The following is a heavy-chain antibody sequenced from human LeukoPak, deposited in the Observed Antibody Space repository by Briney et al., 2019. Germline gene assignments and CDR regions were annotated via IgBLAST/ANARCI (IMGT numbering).Heavy chain of an antibody. V-gene: IGHV1-69*13. Sequence: GASVKVSCKASGGTFSSYAISWVRQAPGQGLEWMGGIIPIFGTANYAQKFQGRVTITADESTSTAYMELSSLRSEDTAVYYCARDPSYYDFWSGYYTPYYYYGMDVWGQGTLVTVSS. CDR3: ARDPSYYDFWSGYYTPYYYYGMDV. D-gene: IGHD3-3*01. CDR2: IIPIFGTA. J-gene: IGHJ6*02. CDR1: GGTFSSYA.